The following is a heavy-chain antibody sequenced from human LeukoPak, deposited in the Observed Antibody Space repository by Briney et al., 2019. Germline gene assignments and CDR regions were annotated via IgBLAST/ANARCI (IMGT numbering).Heavy chain of an antibody. CDR1: GCTFSTYA. D-gene: IGHD5-18*01. Sequence: GRSLRLSCAASGCTFSTYAMHWVRQAPGKGLEWVAVISSDGSNKFYADSMKGRFTISRDNSKNTLYLQMNSLRAEDTAVYYCARGWIQLSHFDCWGQGTLVTVSS. V-gene: IGHV3-30-3*01. J-gene: IGHJ4*02. CDR3: ARGWIQLSHFDC. CDR2: ISSDGSNK.